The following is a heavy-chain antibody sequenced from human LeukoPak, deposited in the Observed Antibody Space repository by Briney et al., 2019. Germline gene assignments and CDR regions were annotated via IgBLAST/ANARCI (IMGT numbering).Heavy chain of an antibody. D-gene: IGHD3-10*01. CDR3: ARRGWFGELFPANY. Sequence: GGSLRLSCAASGFTFSSYGMSWVRQAPGKGLEWVSAISSTGGTTYHADSVKGRFTISRDNSKNTLYLQMNSLRAEDTAVYYCARRGWFGELFPANYWGQGTLVTVSS. J-gene: IGHJ4*02. V-gene: IGHV3-23*01. CDR1: GFTFSSYG. CDR2: ISSTGGTT.